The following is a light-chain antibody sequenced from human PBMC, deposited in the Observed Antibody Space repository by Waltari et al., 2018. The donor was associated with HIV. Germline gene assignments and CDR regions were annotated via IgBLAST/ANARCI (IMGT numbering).Light chain of an antibody. Sequence: QSALTQPASVSGSPGQSITISCTGTSSDVGAYNYVSWYQQHPGKAPKLMIYEVSNRPSGVSNRFSATKSGNTASLTISGLQAEDEADYYCSSYTTNNTRVFGGGTKLTGL. J-gene: IGLJ3*02. CDR1: SSDVGAYNY. V-gene: IGLV2-14*03. CDR3: SSYTTNNTRV. CDR2: EVS.